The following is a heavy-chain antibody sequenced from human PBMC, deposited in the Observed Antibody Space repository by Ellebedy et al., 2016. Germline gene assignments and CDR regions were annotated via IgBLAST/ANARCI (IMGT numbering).Heavy chain of an antibody. CDR1: GFTFKTYA. J-gene: IGHJ2*01. Sequence: GESLKISXAASGFTFKTYAMSRVRQAPGEGLEWVSTPSGSGPKTYYADSVQGRFTISRDNSKSTLYLQMNSLRAEDTAVYYCAKHETDGDYYFDLWGRGTLVTVSS. D-gene: IGHD2-21*01. CDR3: AKHETDGDYYFDL. CDR2: PSGSGPKT. V-gene: IGHV3-23*01.